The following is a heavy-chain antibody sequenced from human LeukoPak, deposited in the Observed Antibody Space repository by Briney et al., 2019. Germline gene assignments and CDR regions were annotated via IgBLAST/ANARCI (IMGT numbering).Heavy chain of an antibody. CDR2: IYYSGST. J-gene: IGHJ4*02. Sequence: KPSETLSLTCTVSGGSITSYYWSWIRQPPGKGLEWIGYIYYSGSTNYNLSLKSRVTISVDTSTNQFSLKLSSVTDADTAVYYCAGRTDYYDSSGYHYWGQGTLVTVSS. D-gene: IGHD3-22*01. CDR3: AGRTDYYDSSGYHY. CDR1: GGSITSYY. V-gene: IGHV4-59*01.